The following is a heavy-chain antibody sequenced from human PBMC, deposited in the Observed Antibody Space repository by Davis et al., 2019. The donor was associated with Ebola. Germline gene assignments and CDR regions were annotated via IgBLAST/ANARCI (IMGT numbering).Heavy chain of an antibody. CDR1: GFGFSLAW. CDR2: FGASGITT. J-gene: IGHJ4*02. CDR3: VRDEDGDYDFDY. Sequence: PGGSLRLSCAASGFGFSLAWMSWVRQAPGKGLEWVSAFGASGITTYYADSVKGRFTISRDNAKNSLYLQMNSLRDEDTAVYYCVRDEDGDYDFDYWGQGTLVTVSS. V-gene: IGHV3-48*02. D-gene: IGHD4-17*01.